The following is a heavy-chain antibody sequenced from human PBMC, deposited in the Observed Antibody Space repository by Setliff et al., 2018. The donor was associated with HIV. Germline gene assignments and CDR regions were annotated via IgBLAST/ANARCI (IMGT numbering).Heavy chain of an antibody. D-gene: IGHD3-22*01. J-gene: IGHJ6*02. CDR3: ARADDYYDSSGYYRYYYYGMDV. CDR1: GGSISSSNW. V-gene: IGHV4-4*02. CDR2: IYHSGST. Sequence: PSETLSLTCTVSGGSISSSNWWSWVRQPPEQGLQWIGEIYHSGSTNYNPSLKSRVTISVDKSKNQFSLKLSSVTAADTAVYYCARADDYYDSSGYYRYYYYGMDVWGQGTTVTVSS.